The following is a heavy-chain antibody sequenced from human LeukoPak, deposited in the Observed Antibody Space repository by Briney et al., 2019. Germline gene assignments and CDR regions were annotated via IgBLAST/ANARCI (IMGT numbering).Heavy chain of an antibody. CDR1: GYTFTSYD. J-gene: IGHJ4*02. D-gene: IGHD2-2*01. Sequence: GASVKVSCKASGYTFTSYDINWVRQATGQGLEWMGWMNPNSGNTGYAQKFQGRVTMTRNTSTSTAYMELRSLRSDDTAVYYCARALGYCSSTSCLYDYWGQGTLVTVSS. CDR3: ARALGYCSSTSCLYDY. CDR2: MNPNSGNT. V-gene: IGHV1-8*01.